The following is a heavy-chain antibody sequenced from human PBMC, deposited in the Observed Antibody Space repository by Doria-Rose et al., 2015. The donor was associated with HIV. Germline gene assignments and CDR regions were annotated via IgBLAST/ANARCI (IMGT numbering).Heavy chain of an antibody. Sequence: SGPVLVKPTETLTLTCTVSGVSLSSPGMGVSWIRQPPGKAPEWLANNFSDDERSYKTSPKSRLTISRGTSKSQVVLTMTDMDPVDTATYYCARIKSSRWYHKYYFDFWGQGTLVIVSA. CDR3: ARIKSSRWYHKYYFDF. CDR2: NFSDDER. D-gene: IGHD6-13*01. V-gene: IGHV2-26*01. CDR1: GVSLSSPGMG. J-gene: IGHJ4*02.